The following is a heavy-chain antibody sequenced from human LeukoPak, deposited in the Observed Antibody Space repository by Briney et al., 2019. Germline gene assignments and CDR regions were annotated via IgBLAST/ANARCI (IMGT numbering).Heavy chain of an antibody. D-gene: IGHD6-13*01. CDR2: INPNTGGT. CDR1: GFIFTGYY. V-gene: IGHV1-2*04. CDR3: ARDMTPTIAAESWLDP. J-gene: IGHJ5*02. Sequence: ASVKVSCKTSGFIFTGYYIHWVRQAPGQGLEWMGWINPNTGGTYYTDHFQGWVSMTRDTSISTAYMELSSLRYDDTAVYYCARDMTPTIAAESWLDPWGQGTLITVSS.